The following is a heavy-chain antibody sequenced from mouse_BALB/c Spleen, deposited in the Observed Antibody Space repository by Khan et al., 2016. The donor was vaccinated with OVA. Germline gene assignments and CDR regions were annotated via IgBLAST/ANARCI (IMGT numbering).Heavy chain of an antibody. CDR2: INYSGNT. Sequence: EVQLQESGPGLVKPSQSLSLTCTVTCYSITSEYAWNWIRQFPGNKLEWMGYINYSGNTRFNPSLKSRTSIPRDTSKNQFFLQLSSVTTEDTATYYCARKDYYDYDPFPYWGQGTLVTVSA. CDR1: CYSITSEYA. CDR3: ARKDYYDYDPFPY. D-gene: IGHD2-4*01. V-gene: IGHV3-2*02. J-gene: IGHJ3*01.